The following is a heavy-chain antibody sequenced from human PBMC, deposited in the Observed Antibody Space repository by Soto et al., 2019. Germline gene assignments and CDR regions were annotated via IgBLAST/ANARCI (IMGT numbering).Heavy chain of an antibody. D-gene: IGHD3-10*01. Sequence: QVQLVQSGAEVKKPGASVKVSCQASGYIFSSYGITWVRQAPGQGLEWMGWISPKSGYTTYAQTLQGRVTMTTDTSTATAYMDLRSLRSDDTALYYCARAYSSENDYELAYWGQGTLVTVSS. J-gene: IGHJ4*02. CDR3: ARAYSSENDYELAY. CDR1: GYIFSSYG. CDR2: ISPKSGYT. V-gene: IGHV1-18*01.